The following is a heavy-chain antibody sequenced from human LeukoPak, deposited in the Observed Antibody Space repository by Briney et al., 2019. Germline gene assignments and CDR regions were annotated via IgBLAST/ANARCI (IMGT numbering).Heavy chain of an antibody. V-gene: IGHV1-2*02. CDR1: GYTFTGYY. D-gene: IGHD3-9*01. Sequence: ASVKVSCKASGYTFTGYYMHWVRRAPGQGLEWMGWINPNSGGTTYAQKFQGRVTMSRDTSISTVYMELSRLRSDDTAVYYCARLFDWLSLRFDYWGQGTLVTVSS. CDR2: INPNSGGT. J-gene: IGHJ4*02. CDR3: ARLFDWLSLRFDY.